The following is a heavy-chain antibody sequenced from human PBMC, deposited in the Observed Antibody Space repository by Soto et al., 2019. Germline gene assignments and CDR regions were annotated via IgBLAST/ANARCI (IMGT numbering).Heavy chain of an antibody. CDR3: ARMATFGSLNWFDP. J-gene: IGHJ5*02. V-gene: IGHV1-8*01. CDR2: MNPGSGDT. Sequence: WASVKVSCKASGYSFTNNDVSWVRQATGQGLGWMGWMNPGSGDTGYAQKFQGRVTMTRDISTATAYMELSSLRSDDTATYYCARMATFGSLNWFDPWGQGTLVTVSS. D-gene: IGHD3-16*01. CDR1: GYSFTNND.